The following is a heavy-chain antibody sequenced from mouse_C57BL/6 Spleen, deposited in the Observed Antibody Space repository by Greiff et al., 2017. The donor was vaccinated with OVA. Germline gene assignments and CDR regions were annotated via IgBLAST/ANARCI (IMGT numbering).Heavy chain of an antibody. CDR3: ARLGIPITTVVATRAD. D-gene: IGHD1-1*01. CDR2: IHPNSGST. Sequence: QVQLQQPGAELVKPGASVKLSCKASGYTFTSYWMHWVKQRPGQGLEWIGMIHPNSGSTNYNEKFKSKATLTVDKSSSTAYMQLSSLTSEDSAVYYCARLGIPITTVVATRADWGQGTLVTVSA. J-gene: IGHJ3*01. V-gene: IGHV1-64*01. CDR1: GYTFTSYW.